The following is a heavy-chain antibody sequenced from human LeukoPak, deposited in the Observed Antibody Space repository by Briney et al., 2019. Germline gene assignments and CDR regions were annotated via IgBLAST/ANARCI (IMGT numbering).Heavy chain of an antibody. CDR2: IIPIFGTT. Sequence: SVKVSCKASGGTFSSYAISWVRQAPGQGLEWMGGIIPIFGTTNNAQKFQGRVTITTDESTSTVYMELSSLRSEDTAVYYCARDRSIVRGVREAFDIWGQGTMVTVSS. CDR3: ARDRSIVRGVREAFDI. CDR1: GGTFSSYA. J-gene: IGHJ3*02. V-gene: IGHV1-69*05. D-gene: IGHD3-10*01.